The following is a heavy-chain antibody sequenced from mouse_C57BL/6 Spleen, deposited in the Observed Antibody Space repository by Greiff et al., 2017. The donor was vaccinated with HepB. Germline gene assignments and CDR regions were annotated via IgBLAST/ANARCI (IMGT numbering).Heavy chain of an antibody. CDR1: GFTFSSYA. J-gene: IGHJ1*03. V-gene: IGHV5-4*01. CDR3: ARDEGTRYFDV. Sequence: EVNVVESGGGLVKPGGSLKLSCAASGFTFSSYAMSWVRQTPEKRLEWVATISDGGSYTYYPDNVKGRFTISRDNAKNNLYLQMSHLKSEDTAMYYCARDEGTRYFDVWGTGTTVTVSS. D-gene: IGHD2-14*01. CDR2: ISDGGSYT.